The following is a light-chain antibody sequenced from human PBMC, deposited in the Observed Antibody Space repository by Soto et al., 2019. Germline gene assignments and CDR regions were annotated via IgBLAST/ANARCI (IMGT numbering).Light chain of an antibody. CDR3: QQYASYSPT. CDR2: HAS. Sequence: DIQMTQSPSTLSASVGDRVTITCRASQSINNRLAWYQLKPGKAPKLLIYHASTLQSGVPSGFSGSGSGTEFTLTISSLQPDDFATYYCQQYASYSPTFGQGTKVDIK. J-gene: IGKJ1*01. V-gene: IGKV1-5*01. CDR1: QSINNR.